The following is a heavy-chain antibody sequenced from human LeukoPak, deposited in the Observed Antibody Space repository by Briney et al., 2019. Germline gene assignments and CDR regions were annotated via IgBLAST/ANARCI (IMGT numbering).Heavy chain of an antibody. CDR1: GYTFTNYG. CDR2: ISAYNGDT. V-gene: IGHV1-18*01. CDR3: ARDWSITQDY. J-gene: IGHJ4*02. D-gene: IGHD3-10*01. Sequence: ASVNVSCKASGYTFTNYGISWVRQAPGQGLAWMGWISAYNGDTNYAQKLQGRVTMTTDTSTSTAYMELRSLRSDDTAVYYCARDWSITQDYWGQGTLVTVSS.